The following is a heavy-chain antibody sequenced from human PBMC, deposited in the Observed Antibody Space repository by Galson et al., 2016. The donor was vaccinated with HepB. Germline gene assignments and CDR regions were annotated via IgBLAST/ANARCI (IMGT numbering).Heavy chain of an antibody. V-gene: IGHV3-23*01. CDR3: AKDIIAVAIIWGIGAFDI. CDR1: GFTFSSYA. D-gene: IGHD6-19*01. CDR2: ISGSGGST. J-gene: IGHJ3*02. Sequence: SLRLSCAASGFTFSSYAMSWVRQAPGKGLEWVSAISGSGGSTYYADSVKGRFTISRDNSKNTLYLQMNSLRAEDTAVYYWAKDIIAVAIIWGIGAFDIWGQGTMVTVSS.